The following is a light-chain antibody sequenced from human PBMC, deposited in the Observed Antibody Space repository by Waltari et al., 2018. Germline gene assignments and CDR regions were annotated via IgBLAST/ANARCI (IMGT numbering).Light chain of an antibody. CDR3: LQLHSFPRT. CDR1: EDINTH. Sequence: IQVTQSPSSLSASVGDRVTISCRASEDINTHLAWYQQRPGKAPEILIYGASTVHGGVPSRFRGSGSGTEFTLTITNLQPEDFATYYCLQLHSFPRTFGGGTKIEIK. V-gene: IGKV1-9*01. CDR2: GAS. J-gene: IGKJ4*01.